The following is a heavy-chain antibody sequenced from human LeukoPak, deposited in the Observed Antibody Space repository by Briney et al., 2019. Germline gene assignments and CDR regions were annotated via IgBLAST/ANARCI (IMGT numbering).Heavy chain of an antibody. CDR2: ISSSSSYI. J-gene: IGHJ4*02. V-gene: IGHV3-21*01. CDR3: ARDDSEWYSSSSNLDY. D-gene: IGHD6-6*01. CDR1: GFTFSSYS. Sequence: PGGSLRLSCAASGFTFSSYSMNWVRQAPGKGLEWVSSISSSSSYIYYADSVKGRFTISRDNAKNSLYLQMNSLRAEDTAVYYCARDDSEWYSSSSNLDYWGQGTLVTVSS.